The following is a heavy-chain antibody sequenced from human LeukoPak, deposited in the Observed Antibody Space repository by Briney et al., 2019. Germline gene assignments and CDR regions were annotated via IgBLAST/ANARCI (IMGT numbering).Heavy chain of an antibody. D-gene: IGHD2-15*01. CDR3: AKAPTPVVAATLFHH. CDR1: GFTFRSYT. V-gene: IGHV3-23*01. CDR2: ISGSGGNT. Sequence: GGSLRLSCAASGFTFRSYTMSWVRQAPGKGLEWVSVISGSGGNTYYADPVKGRFTISRDNSKDTLYMQMNSLRAEDTAVYYCAKAPTPVVAATLFHHWGQGTLVTVS. J-gene: IGHJ1*01.